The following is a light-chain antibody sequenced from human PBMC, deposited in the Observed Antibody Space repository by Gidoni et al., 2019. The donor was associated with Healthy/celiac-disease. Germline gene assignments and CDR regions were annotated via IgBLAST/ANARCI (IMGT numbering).Light chain of an antibody. CDR3: MQALQTPWT. CDR1: QSLLHSNGYNY. J-gene: IGKJ1*01. Sequence: DIVMTQSPLSLHVTPGEPASISCRSSQSLLHSNGYNYLDWYLQKPGQSPQLLIYLGSNRASGVPDRFSGSGSGTHFTLKISRVEAEDVGVYYCMQALQTPWTFGQGTKVEIK. CDR2: LGS. V-gene: IGKV2-28*01.